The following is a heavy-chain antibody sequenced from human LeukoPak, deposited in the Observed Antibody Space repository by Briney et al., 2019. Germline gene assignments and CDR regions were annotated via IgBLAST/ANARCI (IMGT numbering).Heavy chain of an antibody. CDR1: GYTFTSYD. J-gene: IGHJ5*02. V-gene: IGHV1-8*01. Sequence: GASVKVSCKASGYTFTSYDINWVRQATGQGLEWMGWMNPNSGNTGYAQKFQGRVTMTRDTSTSTVYMELSSLRSEDTAVYYCARDGKTENWFDPWGQGTLVTVSS. CDR3: ARDGKTENWFDP. D-gene: IGHD1-26*01. CDR2: MNPNSGNT.